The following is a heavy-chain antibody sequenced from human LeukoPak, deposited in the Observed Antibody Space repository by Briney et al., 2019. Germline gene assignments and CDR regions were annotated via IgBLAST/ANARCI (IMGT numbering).Heavy chain of an antibody. Sequence: GGSLRLSCAASGFTFSSYSMTWVRQAPGKGLEWVSSISSSSTYIYYADSVKGRFTISRDNAKNSLYLQMNSLRAEDTAVYHCARERATVTHFDYWGQGTLVTVSS. V-gene: IGHV3-21*01. J-gene: IGHJ4*02. CDR3: ARERATVTHFDY. CDR1: GFTFSSYS. D-gene: IGHD4-17*01. CDR2: ISSSSTYI.